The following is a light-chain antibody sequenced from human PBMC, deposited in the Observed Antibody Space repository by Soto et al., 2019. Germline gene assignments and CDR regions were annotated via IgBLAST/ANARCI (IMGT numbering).Light chain of an antibody. CDR2: GAS. V-gene: IGKV3-20*01. J-gene: IGKJ1*01. CDR3: QQYGSSAT. CDR1: QSVSSSY. Sequence: EMLLTQSPGTLSLSPGERATLSCRASQSVSSSYLAWYRQKPGQAPRLLIYGASSRATGIPDRLSGSGSGTDFTLTISRLEPEDSAVYYCQQYGSSATFGQGTKVDIK.